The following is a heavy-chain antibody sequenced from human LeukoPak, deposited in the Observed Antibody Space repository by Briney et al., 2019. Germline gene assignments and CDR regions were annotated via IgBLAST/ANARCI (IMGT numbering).Heavy chain of an antibody. D-gene: IGHD3-22*01. J-gene: IGHJ4*02. Sequence: PGGSLRLSCAASGFSFSDYAITWVRQAPGKGLEWVSHISGNGGSTSYSDSVKGRFTVSRDNSKNMLYLQMNSLRVDDTAVYYCAKVRPFTPIAVVPEYFDYWGQGTLVAVS. CDR1: GFSFSDYA. CDR3: AKVRPFTPIAVVPEYFDY. V-gene: IGHV3-23*01. CDR2: ISGNGGST.